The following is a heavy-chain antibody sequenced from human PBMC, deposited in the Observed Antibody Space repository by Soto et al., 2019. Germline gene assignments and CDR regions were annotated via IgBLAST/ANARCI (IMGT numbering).Heavy chain of an antibody. CDR2: ISHTGTT. J-gene: IGHJ6*02. CDR1: DFPITSTYS. V-gene: IGHV4-38-2*01. Sequence: SETLSRTCLVSDFPITSTYSRGWIRPPPGKGLERIGTISHTGTTSYSAYLGGRVSLSVDTSKNQVSLKLTSVTAADTAVYFCAGMTMVIRDFRDFDHFGVEVWGHGTTVTVSS. CDR3: AGMTMVIRDFRDFDHFGVEV. D-gene: IGHD2-21*01.